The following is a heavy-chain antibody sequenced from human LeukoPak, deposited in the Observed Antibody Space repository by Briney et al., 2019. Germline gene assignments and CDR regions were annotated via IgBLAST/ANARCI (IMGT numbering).Heavy chain of an antibody. V-gene: IGHV4-61*02. D-gene: IGHD3-10*01. CDR2: IYTSGST. J-gene: IGHJ6*03. CDR3: ARERYYGSGSPTKPNYYMDV. CDR1: GGSISSGSYY. Sequence: SETLSLTCTVSGGSISSGSYYWSWLRQPAGRGLEWIGRIYTSGSTNYNPSLKSRVTISVDTSKNQFSLKLSSVTAADTAVYYCARERYYGSGSPTKPNYYMDVWGKGTTVTISS.